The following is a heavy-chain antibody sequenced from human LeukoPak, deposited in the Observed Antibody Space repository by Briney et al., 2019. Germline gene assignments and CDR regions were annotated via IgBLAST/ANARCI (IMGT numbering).Heavy chain of an antibody. CDR3: AKVGTGNQYGSGDFDY. CDR1: GFTFSSYN. Sequence: GGSLRLSCAASGFTFSSYNMNWIRQAPGKGLEWVSAISSSSSYIYNADSVKGRFITSRDDAKNLLHLEMNSLRVEDTAVYYCAKVGTGNQYGSGDFDYWAREPWSPSRQ. CDR2: ISSSSSYI. D-gene: IGHD3-10*01. V-gene: IGHV3-21*01. J-gene: IGHJ4*02.